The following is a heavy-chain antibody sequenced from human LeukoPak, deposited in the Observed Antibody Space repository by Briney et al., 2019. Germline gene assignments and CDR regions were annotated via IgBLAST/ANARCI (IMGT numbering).Heavy chain of an antibody. D-gene: IGHD4-17*01. CDR2: INAYNGNT. J-gene: IGHJ4*02. V-gene: IGHV1-18*01. Sequence: ASVKVSCKASGYTFTSYGISWVRQAPGQGLEWMGWINAYNGNTNYAQKLQGRVTMTTDTSTSTAYMELRSLRSDDTAVYYCARDTLYGDYGGGLDYWGQGTLVTVSS. CDR3: ARDTLYGDYGGGLDY. CDR1: GYTFTSYG.